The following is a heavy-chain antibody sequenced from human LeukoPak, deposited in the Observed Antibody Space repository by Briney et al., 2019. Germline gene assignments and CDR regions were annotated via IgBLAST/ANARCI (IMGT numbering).Heavy chain of an antibody. J-gene: IGHJ4*02. V-gene: IGHV3-30-3*01. CDR1: RFTFGNNA. CDR3: ARDYSTSGGLDY. Sequence: PGGSLRLSCAASRFTFGNNAMHWVRQTPGKGLEWVSVISSDGSSKFYADSVKGRFTISRDNSKNTLYLQMNSLRTEDTAVYYCARDYSTSGGLDYWGQGTLVTVSS. CDR2: ISSDGSSK. D-gene: IGHD3-10*01.